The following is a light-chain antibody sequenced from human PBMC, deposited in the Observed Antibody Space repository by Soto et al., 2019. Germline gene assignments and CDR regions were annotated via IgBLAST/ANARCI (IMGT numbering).Light chain of an antibody. CDR2: DAS. Sequence: EIVLTRCPATLSLSPGERATLSCMASQGVSSNLAWYQQKPGQAPRLLIYDASNRATGIPARFSGSGSGTDFTLTISSLEPEDFAVYYCQQRSNWPITFGQGTRLEIK. CDR3: QQRSNWPIT. V-gene: IGKV3-11*01. CDR1: QGVSSN. J-gene: IGKJ5*01.